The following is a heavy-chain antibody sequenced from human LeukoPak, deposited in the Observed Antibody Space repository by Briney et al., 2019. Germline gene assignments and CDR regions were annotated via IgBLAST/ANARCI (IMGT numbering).Heavy chain of an antibody. J-gene: IGHJ3*02. CDR2: IYYSGST. V-gene: IGHV4-31*03. CDR1: GGSISSGGYY. Sequence: SETLSLTCTVSGGSISSGGYYWSWIRQHPGKGLEWIGYIYYSGSTYYNPSLKSRVTISVDTSKNQFSLKLSSVTAADTAVYYCASGACGGDCYSASGAFDIWGQGTMVTVSS. CDR3: ASGACGGDCYSASGAFDI. D-gene: IGHD2-21*02.